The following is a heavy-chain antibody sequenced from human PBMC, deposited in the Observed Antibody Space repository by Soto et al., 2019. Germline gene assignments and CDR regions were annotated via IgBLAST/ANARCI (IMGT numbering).Heavy chain of an antibody. D-gene: IGHD6-13*01. Sequence: ETLSLTCTVSGGSISSYYWSWIRQPPGKGLEWIGYIYYSGSTNYNPSLKSRVTISVDTSKNQFSLKLSSVTAADTAVYYCASPSRSSSWRTQNYYYYYGMDVWGQGTTVTVSS. CDR3: ASPSRSSSWRTQNYYYYYGMDV. CDR1: GGSISSYY. J-gene: IGHJ6*02. CDR2: IYYSGST. V-gene: IGHV4-59*12.